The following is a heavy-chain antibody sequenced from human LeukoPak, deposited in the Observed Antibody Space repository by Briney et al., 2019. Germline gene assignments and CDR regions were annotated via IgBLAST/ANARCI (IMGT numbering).Heavy chain of an antibody. CDR1: GGSISSSSYY. J-gene: IGHJ5*02. Sequence: SETLSLTCTVSGGSISSSSYYWGWIRQPPGKGLEWIGSIYHSGSTYYNPSLKSRVTIAVETSKNQFSLKLSSVTAADKAVYYCARLVAYYESSGYSAYGGWFDPWGQGTLVTVSS. V-gene: IGHV4-39*07. CDR2: IYHSGST. D-gene: IGHD3-22*01. CDR3: ARLVAYYESSGYSAYGGWFDP.